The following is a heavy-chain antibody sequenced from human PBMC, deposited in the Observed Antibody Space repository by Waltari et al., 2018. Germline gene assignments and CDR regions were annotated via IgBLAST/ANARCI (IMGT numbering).Heavy chain of an antibody. D-gene: IGHD3-10*01. V-gene: IGHV4-34*01. Sequence: QVQLQQWGAGLLKPSETLSLTCAVYGGSFSGYYWSWIRQPPGKGLGWIGEINHSGSTNYNPSLKSRATISVDTAKNQFSLKLSSVTAADTAVYYCARGGPRYPGRGEYYYYYGMDVWGQGTTVTVSS. CDR3: ARGGPRYPGRGEYYYYYGMDV. J-gene: IGHJ6*02. CDR1: GGSFSGYY. CDR2: INHSGST.